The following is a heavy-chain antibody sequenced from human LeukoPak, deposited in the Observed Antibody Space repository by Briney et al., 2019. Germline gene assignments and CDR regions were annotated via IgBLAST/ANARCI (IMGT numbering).Heavy chain of an antibody. CDR2: ISGSGGST. CDR3: AKRSVYYGMDV. J-gene: IGHJ6*02. D-gene: IGHD6-6*01. Sequence: GGSLRLSYAASGFTLSSYAMSWVRQAPGKGREWVSAISGSGGSTYYADSVKGRFTISRDNSKNALYLQMNSLRAEDTAVYYCAKRSVYYGMDVWGQGTTVTVSS. CDR1: GFTLSSYA. V-gene: IGHV3-23*01.